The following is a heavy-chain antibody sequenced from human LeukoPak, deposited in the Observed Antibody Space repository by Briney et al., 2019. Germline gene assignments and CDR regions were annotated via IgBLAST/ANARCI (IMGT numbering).Heavy chain of an antibody. V-gene: IGHV4-34*01. CDR2: INHSGST. CDR3: AREGITMVRGVSYSWFDP. CDR1: GGSFSGYY. D-gene: IGHD3-10*01. J-gene: IGHJ5*02. Sequence: SETLSLTCAVYGGSFSGYYWSWIRQPPGKGLEWIGEINHSGSTYYNPSLKSRVTISVDTSKNQFSLKLSSVTAADTAVYYCAREGITMVRGVSYSWFDPWGQGTLVTVSS.